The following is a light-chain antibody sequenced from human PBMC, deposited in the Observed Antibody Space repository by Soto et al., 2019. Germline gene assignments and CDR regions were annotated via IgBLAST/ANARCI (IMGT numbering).Light chain of an antibody. CDR3: SSYTGMNTLVV. V-gene: IGLV2-14*03. CDR1: SDDIGTYRY. J-gene: IGLJ2*01. CDR2: DVT. Sequence: QSALTQAASVSASPGQSITISCTGSSDDIGTYRYVSWYQHHPGKVPKLIIYDVTSRPSGVSDRFSGSKSGNTASLTISGLQAEDDGTYYCSSYTGMNTLVVFGGGTQLTVL.